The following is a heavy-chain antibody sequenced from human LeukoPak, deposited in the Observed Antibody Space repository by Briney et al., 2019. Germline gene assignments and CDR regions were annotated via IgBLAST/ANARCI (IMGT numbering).Heavy chain of an antibody. Sequence: PPQTLSPTCTLSGGSTSSYYWSWIRQPAGNGLEWIGRIYTRGSADYNPTLKTRVTISLDPSKNQLSLNLSSWTAADPAIYYCARGSIYYGACFPSWGQGTPVTVSS. CDR2: IYTRGSA. CDR3: ARGSIYYGACFPS. J-gene: IGHJ5*02. V-gene: IGHV4-4*07. D-gene: IGHD3-3*01. CDR1: GGSTSSYY.